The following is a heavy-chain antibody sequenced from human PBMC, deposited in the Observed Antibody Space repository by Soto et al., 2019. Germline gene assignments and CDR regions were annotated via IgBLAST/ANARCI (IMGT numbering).Heavy chain of an antibody. Sequence: TLSLTCAVSGYSISSGYYWGWIRQPPGKGLEWIGTIYHRGSTYYNPSVENRVTISEDTSKNQFSLKLTSVTAADTAVYYCARSGRVTKIVVFDDGFDIWGEGTMVPV. V-gene: IGHV4-38-2*01. CDR1: GYSISSGYY. CDR3: ARSGRVTKIVVFDDGFDI. CDR2: IYHRGST. J-gene: IGHJ3*02. D-gene: IGHD2-15*01.